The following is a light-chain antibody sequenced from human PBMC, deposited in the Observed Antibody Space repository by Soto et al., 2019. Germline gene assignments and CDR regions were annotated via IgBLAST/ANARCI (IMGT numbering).Light chain of an antibody. CDR2: DAS. J-gene: IGKJ1*01. V-gene: IGKV3-15*01. CDR1: QSVSSN. Sequence: EIVMTQSPATLSVSPGERATLSCRASQSVSSNFAWYQQKPGQAPRLLIYDASTRATGIPARFSGSGSETEFTLTISSLFPDDFATYYCQQYNRYWTFGQGTKVDIK. CDR3: QQYNRYWT.